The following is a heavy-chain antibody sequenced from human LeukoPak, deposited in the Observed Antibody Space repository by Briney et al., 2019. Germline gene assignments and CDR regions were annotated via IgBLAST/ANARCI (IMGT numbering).Heavy chain of an antibody. Sequence: GGSLRLSCAASGFTFGNSWMTWVRQAPGKGLEWVSAISGSGGSTYYADSVKGRFTISRDNSKNTLYLQMNSLRAEDTAVYYCAKDLGGATYFDYWGQGTLVTVSS. V-gene: IGHV3-23*01. D-gene: IGHD1-26*01. CDR1: GFTFGNSW. CDR3: AKDLGGATYFDY. CDR2: ISGSGGST. J-gene: IGHJ4*02.